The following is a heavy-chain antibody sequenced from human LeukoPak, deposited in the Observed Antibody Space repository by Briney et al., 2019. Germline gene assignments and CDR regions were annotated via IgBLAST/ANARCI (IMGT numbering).Heavy chain of an antibody. CDR1: GFTFSDSA. CDR3: AKDIQLST. D-gene: IGHD3-16*02. J-gene: IGHJ3*01. V-gene: IGHV3-23*01. CDR2: ISSSGGNT. Sequence: GGSLRLSCAASGFTFSDSAMTWVRPVPGKGLEWVSLISSSGGNTYYADSVKGRFTISRDHSKNTLSLQMNSLRVEDTAIYYCAKDIQLSTWGLGTMVTVSS.